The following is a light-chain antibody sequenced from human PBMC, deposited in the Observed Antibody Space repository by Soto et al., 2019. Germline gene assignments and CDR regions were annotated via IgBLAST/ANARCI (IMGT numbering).Light chain of an antibody. CDR1: RSFTSSY. V-gene: IGKV3-20*01. CDR2: AAS. CDR3: QHYDSSPTYT. Sequence: EIVLTQSPVTLSLSPGERATLSCRASRSFTSSYLGWYQQKPGQAPRLLIYAASTSATGIPDRFSGSGSATDFTLTISRLEPEDSAVYYCQHYDSSPTYTFGQGTKLEIK. J-gene: IGKJ2*01.